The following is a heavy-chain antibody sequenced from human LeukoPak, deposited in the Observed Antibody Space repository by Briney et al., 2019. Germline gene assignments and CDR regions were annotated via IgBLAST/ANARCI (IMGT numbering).Heavy chain of an antibody. Sequence: GGSLRLSCAASGFAFSSYSMNWVRQAPGKGLDWVSSISSSSSYIYYADSVKGRFTIARDNAKNSLYLQMNNLRAEDTAVYYCAKNGGWYNAFDIWGQGTMVTVSS. D-gene: IGHD6-19*01. CDR3: AKNGGWYNAFDI. V-gene: IGHV3-21*01. CDR2: ISSSSSYI. CDR1: GFAFSSYS. J-gene: IGHJ3*02.